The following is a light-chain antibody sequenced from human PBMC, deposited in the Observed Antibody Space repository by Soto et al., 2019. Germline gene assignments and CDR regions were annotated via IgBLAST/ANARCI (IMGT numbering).Light chain of an antibody. Sequence: ENVLTQSPATLSLSPGERATLSCRASQSVSNFLAWYLQRPGQAPRLPIFDASKRAAGVPARFSGSGSGTDFTLTISRLEPEDFAVYYCQQYGSSGTFGQGTKVDI. J-gene: IGKJ1*01. CDR2: DAS. V-gene: IGKV3-11*01. CDR1: QSVSNF. CDR3: QQYGSSGT.